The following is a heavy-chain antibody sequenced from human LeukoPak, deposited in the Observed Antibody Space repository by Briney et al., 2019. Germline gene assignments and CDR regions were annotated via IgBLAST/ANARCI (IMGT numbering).Heavy chain of an antibody. Sequence: ASVKVSCKASGYTFTSYAMHWVRQAPGQRLEWMGWINAGNGNTKYSQKFQGRVTITRDTSASTAYMELSSLRSEDTAVYYCAKEGYDFWSGYPGRGMDVWGQGTTVTVSS. CDR2: INAGNGNT. J-gene: IGHJ6*02. CDR3: AKEGYDFWSGYPGRGMDV. V-gene: IGHV1-3*01. D-gene: IGHD3-3*01. CDR1: GYTFTSYA.